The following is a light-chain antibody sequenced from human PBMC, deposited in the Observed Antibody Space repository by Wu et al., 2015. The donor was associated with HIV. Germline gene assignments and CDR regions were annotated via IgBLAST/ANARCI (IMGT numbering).Light chain of an antibody. Sequence: EIVLTQSPATLSLSPGERATLSCRASQSVRSYLAWYQQKPGQAPRLLIYDASNRATGIPVRFSGSGSGTDFSLTISSLEPEDFAIYYCQQRSNWPGTFGQGTKLEIK. V-gene: IGKV3-11*01. CDR3: QQRSNWPGT. CDR2: DAS. CDR1: QSVRSY. J-gene: IGKJ2*01.